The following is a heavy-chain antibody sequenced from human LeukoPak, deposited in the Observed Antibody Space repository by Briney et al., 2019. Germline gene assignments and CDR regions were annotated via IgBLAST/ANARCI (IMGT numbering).Heavy chain of an antibody. Sequence: ASVKVSCKASGYTFTGYYMHWVRQAPGQGLEWMGWINPNSGGTNYAQKFQGRVTMTRDTSISTAYMVLSRLRSDDTAVYYCARDRGRLLPADYWGQGTLVTVSS. V-gene: IGHV1-2*02. J-gene: IGHJ4*02. D-gene: IGHD3-22*01. CDR3: ARDRGRLLPADY. CDR1: GYTFTGYY. CDR2: INPNSGGT.